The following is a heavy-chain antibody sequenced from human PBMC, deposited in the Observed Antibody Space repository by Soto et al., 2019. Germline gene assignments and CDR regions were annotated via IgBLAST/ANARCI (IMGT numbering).Heavy chain of an antibody. J-gene: IGHJ4*02. CDR2: IYYSGST. D-gene: IGHD5-18*01. CDR3: ARTDLNTAMAYFFDY. Sequence: QVQLQESGPGLVKPSQTLSLTCTVSGGSISSGGYYWSWIRQHPGKGLEWIGYIYYSGSTYYNPSLKSRVTLSVDTSKNQFSLKLSSVTAADTAVYYCARTDLNTAMAYFFDYWGQGTLVTVSS. V-gene: IGHV4-31*03. CDR1: GGSISSGGYY.